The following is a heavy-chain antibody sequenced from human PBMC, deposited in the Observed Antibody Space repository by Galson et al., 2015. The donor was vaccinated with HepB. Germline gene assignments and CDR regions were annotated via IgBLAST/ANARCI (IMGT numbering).Heavy chain of an antibody. J-gene: IGHJ1*01. CDR3: ARDGAGYGDYGAEYFQH. Sequence: GFTFSSYGMHWVRQAPGKGLEWVAVIWYDGSNKYYADSVKGRFTISRDNSKNTLYLQMNSLRAEDTAVYYCARDGAGYGDYGAEYFQHWGQGTLVTVSS. V-gene: IGHV3-33*01. D-gene: IGHD4-17*01. CDR2: IWYDGSNK. CDR1: GFTFSSYG.